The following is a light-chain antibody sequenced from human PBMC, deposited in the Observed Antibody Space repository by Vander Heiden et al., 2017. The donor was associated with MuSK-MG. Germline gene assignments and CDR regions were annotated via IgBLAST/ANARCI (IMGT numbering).Light chain of an antibody. V-gene: IGKV3-20*01. CDR1: QSISGSY. CDR3: QQYGNSPRIA. CDR2: GAS. J-gene: IGKJ5*01. Sequence: EIVLTQSPGTLSLSPGERATLSCRASQSISGSYLAWYQQKPGQAPRPLIYGASSRATGITDRFSGSGSGTDFNLTISRLEPEDFAVYYCQQYGNSPRIAFGRGTRLEIK.